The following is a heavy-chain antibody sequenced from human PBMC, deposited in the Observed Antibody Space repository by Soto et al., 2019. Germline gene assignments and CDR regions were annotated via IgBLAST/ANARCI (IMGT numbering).Heavy chain of an antibody. Sequence: QVQLQQWGAGLLKPSETLSLTCAVYGGSFSGYYWSWIRQPPGKGLEWIGEINHSGSTNYNPSLKSRVPISVDTSKNQFSLKLSSVTAADTAVYYCASSLCVAGDYWGQGTLVTVSS. D-gene: IGHD6-19*01. CDR1: GGSFSGYY. J-gene: IGHJ4*02. CDR3: ASSLCVAGDY. V-gene: IGHV4-34*01. CDR2: INHSGST.